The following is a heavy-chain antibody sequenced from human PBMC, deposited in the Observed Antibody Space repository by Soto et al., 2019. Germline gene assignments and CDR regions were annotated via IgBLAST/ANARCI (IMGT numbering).Heavy chain of an antibody. J-gene: IGHJ6*02. CDR3: ARESGMTTVTRLHWELKNNYYYGMDV. Sequence: ASVKVSCKASGYTFTSYAMHWVRQAPGQRLEWMGWINAGNGNTKYSQKFQGRVTITRDTSASTAYMELSSLRSEDTAVYYCARESGMTTVTRLHWELKNNYYYGMDVWGQGTTVTVSS. CDR1: GYTFTSYA. CDR2: INAGNGNT. D-gene: IGHD4-17*01. V-gene: IGHV1-3*01.